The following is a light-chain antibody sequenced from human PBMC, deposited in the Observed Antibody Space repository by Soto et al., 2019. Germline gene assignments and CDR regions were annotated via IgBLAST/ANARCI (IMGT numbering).Light chain of an antibody. CDR1: QSVSSY. CDR2: DAS. Sequence: EIVLTQSPVPLSLSPGERATLSCKSSQSVSSYLAWYQQKPGQAPRLLIYDASNRATGIPARFSGGGSGTDFTLTIDNLEPEDFSVYYCQQRSNWPPITLGQGTRLEIK. V-gene: IGKV3-11*01. J-gene: IGKJ5*01. CDR3: QQRSNWPPIT.